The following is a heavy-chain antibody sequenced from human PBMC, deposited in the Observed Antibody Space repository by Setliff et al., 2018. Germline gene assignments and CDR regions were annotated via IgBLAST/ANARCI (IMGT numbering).Heavy chain of an antibody. Sequence: SETLSLTCAVSGYSISSGYYWAWIRQPPGEGLEWIGSIYRNGNTYYNPSLKSRVTISVDTSKNQLSLKLNSVTAADTAVYYCARQIDYGDFQYFDYWGQGTLVTVSS. CDR2: IYRNGNT. CDR3: ARQIDYGDFQYFDY. J-gene: IGHJ4*02. CDR1: GYSISSGYY. V-gene: IGHV4-38-2*01. D-gene: IGHD4-17*01.